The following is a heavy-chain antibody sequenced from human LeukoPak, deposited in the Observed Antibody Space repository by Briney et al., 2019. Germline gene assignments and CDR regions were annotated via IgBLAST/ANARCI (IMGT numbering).Heavy chain of an antibody. J-gene: IGHJ4*02. Sequence: VASVKVSFKASGYTFTTYYIHWMRQAPGQGLEWMGIINSGGGGTGYAQKFQGRVTMTRDTSTSTVYMELNSLTSEDTAVYYCARELRGNSDYWGQGTLVTVSS. CDR2: INSGGGGT. V-gene: IGHV1-46*01. CDR1: GYTFTTYY. D-gene: IGHD4-23*01. CDR3: ARELRGNSDY.